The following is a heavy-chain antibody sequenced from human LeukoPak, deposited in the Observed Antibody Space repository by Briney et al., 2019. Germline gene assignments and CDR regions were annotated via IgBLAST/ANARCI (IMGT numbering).Heavy chain of an antibody. Sequence: GVALRLSCAGSGFTFSIYMMSWVRQAPGKGLEWGSSISTCSDRVYYADSVKGRFTISRDNAKNSLDLQMNSLRAEDTAVYYCASFSSSWSESSDYWGQGILVTVSS. J-gene: IGHJ4*02. D-gene: IGHD6-13*01. CDR3: ASFSSSWSESSDY. CDR2: ISTCSDRV. CDR1: GFTFSIYM. V-gene: IGHV3-21*01.